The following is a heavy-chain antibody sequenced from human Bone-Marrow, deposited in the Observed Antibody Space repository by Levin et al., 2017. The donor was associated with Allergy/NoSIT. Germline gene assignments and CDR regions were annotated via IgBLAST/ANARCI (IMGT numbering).Heavy chain of an antibody. CDR1: GFTFSSYW. V-gene: IGHV3-7*04. Sequence: GESLKISCAASGFTFSSYWMSWVRQAPGKGLEWVANIKQDGTEKYYVDSVKGRFTVSRDSAKNSVYLQMSSLRVEDTAVYFCARNWRSAFDIWGQGTVVTVSS. J-gene: IGHJ3*02. CDR2: IKQDGTEK. CDR3: ARNWRSAFDI.